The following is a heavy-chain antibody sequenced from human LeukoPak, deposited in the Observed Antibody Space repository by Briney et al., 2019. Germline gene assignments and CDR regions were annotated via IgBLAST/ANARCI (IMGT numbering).Heavy chain of an antibody. D-gene: IGHD5-18*01. Sequence: GGSLRLSCAASGFTFSSYAMSWVRQAPGKGLEWVSGISGGGGSTYYADSVKGRFTISRDNSKNTLYLQMNSLRDEDTAVYYCARYSYGSFDYWGQGTLVTVSS. V-gene: IGHV3-23*01. CDR1: GFTFSSYA. CDR3: ARYSYGSFDY. J-gene: IGHJ4*02. CDR2: ISGGGGST.